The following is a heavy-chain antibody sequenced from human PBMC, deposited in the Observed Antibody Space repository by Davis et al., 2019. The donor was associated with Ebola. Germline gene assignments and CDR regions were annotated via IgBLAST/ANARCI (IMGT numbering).Heavy chain of an antibody. V-gene: IGHV3-23*01. D-gene: IGHD1-26*01. CDR1: GFTFDTYW. Sequence: GGSLRLSCAVSGFTFDTYWMSWVRQAPGKGLEWVSTLGTSADTYYADSVKGRFTISRDKSKNTLYLQMNGLRVEDTAIYYCAKDTSNIWFDIWGQGTNVSVSS. J-gene: IGHJ3*02. CDR2: LGTSADT. CDR3: AKDTSNIWFDI.